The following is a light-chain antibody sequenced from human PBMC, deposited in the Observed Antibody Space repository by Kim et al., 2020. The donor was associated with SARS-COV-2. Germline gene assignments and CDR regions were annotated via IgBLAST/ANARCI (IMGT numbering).Light chain of an antibody. Sequence: SASVGARVTITGRASQGLSIYLNWYQQKPGNAPKLLIYAVSILPSGVPSRFSGSGSGTDFTLTISSLQPEDFATYYCQQSYSTPTFGQGTRLEIK. CDR3: QQSYSTPT. CDR1: QGLSIY. CDR2: AVS. J-gene: IGKJ5*01. V-gene: IGKV1-39*01.